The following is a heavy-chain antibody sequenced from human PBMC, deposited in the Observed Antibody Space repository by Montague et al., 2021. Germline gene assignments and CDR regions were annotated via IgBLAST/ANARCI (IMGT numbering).Heavy chain of an antibody. Sequence: SLRLSCAASEFTFSSYWMTWVRQAPGKGLEWVAHIKQDGSEKYYADSVKGRFTISRDNAKNSLYLQMNSLRAEDTAVYYCARDYWVSDYWGQGTLVTVSS. V-gene: IGHV3-7*01. CDR1: EFTFSSYW. CDR2: IKQDGSEK. J-gene: IGHJ4*02. CDR3: ARDYWVSDY. D-gene: IGHD2-15*01.